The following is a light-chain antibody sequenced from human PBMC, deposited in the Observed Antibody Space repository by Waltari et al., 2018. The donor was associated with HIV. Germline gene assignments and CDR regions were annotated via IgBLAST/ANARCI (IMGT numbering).Light chain of an antibody. CDR1: SSNIGNNY. CDR2: ENN. J-gene: IGLJ3*02. Sequence: QAVLTQPPSVSAAPGQKVTISCSGSSSNIGNNYVSWYQQFPGKAHKVLIYENNKRPPGVPDRFSGSRSGTSATLGVAGLQTGDEADYYCGTWDTSLSAGVFGGGTKLTVL. V-gene: IGLV1-51*01. CDR3: GTWDTSLSAGV.